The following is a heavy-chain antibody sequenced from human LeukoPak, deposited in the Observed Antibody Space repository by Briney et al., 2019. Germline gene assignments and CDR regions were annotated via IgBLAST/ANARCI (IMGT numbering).Heavy chain of an antibody. CDR1: GDSISSSSYY. V-gene: IGHV4-39*01. CDR3: ARQYWYYDILTGYTPHHLDY. CDR2: IYYSGST. Sequence: SETLSLTCTVSGDSISSSSYYWGWIRQPPGKGLEWIGSIYYSGSTYYNPSLKSRVTISVDTSKNQFSLKLSSVTAADTAVYYCARQYWYYDILTGYTPHHLDYWGQGTLVTVSS. J-gene: IGHJ4*02. D-gene: IGHD3-9*01.